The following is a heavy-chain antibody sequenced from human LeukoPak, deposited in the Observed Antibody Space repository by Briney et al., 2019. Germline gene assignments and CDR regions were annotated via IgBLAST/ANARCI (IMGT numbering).Heavy chain of an antibody. V-gene: IGHV3-23*01. CDR2: ISGSGSST. D-gene: IGHD2-15*01. Sequence: GGSLRLSCAASGFTFSNYAMTWVRQAPGKGLEWVSAISGSGSSTNYADSVKGRFTISRDNSKNTLYLQMNSLRADYTAVYYGAKDPGDCSGGSCYIDYWGQGTLVTVSS. CDR3: AKDPGDCSGGSCYIDY. J-gene: IGHJ4*02. CDR1: GFTFSNYA.